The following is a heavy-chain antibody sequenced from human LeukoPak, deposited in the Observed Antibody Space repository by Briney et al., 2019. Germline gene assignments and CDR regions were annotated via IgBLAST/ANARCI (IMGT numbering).Heavy chain of an antibody. J-gene: IGHJ4*02. CDR1: GFTFSSYA. D-gene: IGHD3-10*01. CDR3: ARGGWFGDPSCVDY. V-gene: IGHV3-30-3*01. CDR2: ISYDGSNK. Sequence: GGSLRLSCAASGFTFSSYAMHWVRQAPGKGLEWVAVISYDGSNKYYADSVKGRFTISRDNSKNTLYLQMNSLRAEDTAVYYCARGGWFGDPSCVDYWGQGTLVTVSS.